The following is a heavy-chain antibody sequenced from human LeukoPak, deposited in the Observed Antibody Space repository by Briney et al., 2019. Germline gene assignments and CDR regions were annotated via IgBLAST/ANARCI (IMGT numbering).Heavy chain of an antibody. CDR3: ARKSLWTVDF. CDR2: INPNNGAT. V-gene: IGHV1-2*02. Sequence: GASVKVSCKASGYTFTGHDVHWVRQAPGQGLEWMAWINPNNGATDYAQKFQDRVTVTRDTSISTVYMELRSLTSDDTAVYYCARKSLWTVDFWGQGTLVSVS. D-gene: IGHD3/OR15-3a*01. CDR1: GYTFTGHD. J-gene: IGHJ4*02.